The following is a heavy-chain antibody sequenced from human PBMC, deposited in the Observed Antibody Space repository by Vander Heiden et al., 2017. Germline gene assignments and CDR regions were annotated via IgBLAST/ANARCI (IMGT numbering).Heavy chain of an antibody. CDR2: ISGSGGST. CDR3: AKEAHYYGSGPIDY. Sequence: EVQLLESGGGLVQPGGSLRLSCAASGFTFSSHAMRWVRQDPGKGLEWVSAISGSGGSTYYADSVKGRFTISRDNSENTLYLQMNSLRAEDTAVYYCAKEAHYYGSGPIDYWGQGTLVTVSS. CDR1: GFTFSSHA. J-gene: IGHJ4*02. D-gene: IGHD3-10*01. V-gene: IGHV3-23*01.